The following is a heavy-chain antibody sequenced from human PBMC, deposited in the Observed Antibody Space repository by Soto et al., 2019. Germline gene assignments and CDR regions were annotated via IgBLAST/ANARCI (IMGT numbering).Heavy chain of an antibody. CDR2: MNPNGGNT. D-gene: IGHD3-3*01. J-gene: IGHJ6*02. CDR1: GYTFTSYD. CDR3: AGGITSRYYYFWSGPGNYGMDV. V-gene: IGHV1-8*01. Sequence: GASVKVSCKGSGYTFTSYDINWVRQAMGQGLAWVGWMNPNGGNTGNAQKFRGRVPMTGNTSISTAYMELSSLRSEDPAAYYCAGGITSRYYYFWSGPGNYGMDVWGQGNTVTV.